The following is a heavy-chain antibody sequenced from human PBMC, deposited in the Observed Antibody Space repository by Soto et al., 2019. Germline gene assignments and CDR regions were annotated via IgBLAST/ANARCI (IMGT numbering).Heavy chain of an antibody. Sequence: QVQVVQSGVEVRRPGSSVKVSCKASGDTFKNCVISWVRQAPGQGLEWMGGIIPLFGTTDFAQRFQGRLTITTDESTTTAYMELSRLRSQDTAMYYCAAEPGVGKVSVVWGQGTTVIVSS. D-gene: IGHD1-1*01. V-gene: IGHV1-69*01. CDR2: IIPLFGTT. CDR1: GDTFKNCV. J-gene: IGHJ6*02. CDR3: AAEPGVGKVSVV.